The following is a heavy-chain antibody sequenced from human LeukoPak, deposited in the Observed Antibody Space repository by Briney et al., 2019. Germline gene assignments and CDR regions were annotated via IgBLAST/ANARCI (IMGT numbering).Heavy chain of an antibody. Sequence: ASVKVSCKASGYTFTSYGISWVRQAPGQGLEWMGWISAYNGNTNYAQKLQGRVTMTTDTSTSTAYMELRSLRSDDTAVYYCARESLGDYVWGSYRSTQPLDYWGQGTLVTVSS. J-gene: IGHJ4*02. D-gene: IGHD3-16*02. V-gene: IGHV1-18*01. CDR3: ARESLGDYVWGSYRSTQPLDY. CDR1: GYTFTSYG. CDR2: ISAYNGNT.